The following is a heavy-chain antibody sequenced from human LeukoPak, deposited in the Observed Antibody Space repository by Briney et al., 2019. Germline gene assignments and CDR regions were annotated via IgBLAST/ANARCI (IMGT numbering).Heavy chain of an antibody. J-gene: IGHJ4*02. V-gene: IGHV4-59*01. CDR1: GGSFSNYY. CDR3: ARAPRAYCSTTGSCFQDY. D-gene: IGHD2-2*01. Sequence: SETLSLTCTVSGGSFSNYYWTWIRQPPGRGLEWIGYIFYSGDTNYNPSLKSRVTMSLDTSKNQFSLRLNSVTAADTAVYFCARAPRAYCSTTGSCFQDYWGQGTLVTVSS. CDR2: IFYSGDT.